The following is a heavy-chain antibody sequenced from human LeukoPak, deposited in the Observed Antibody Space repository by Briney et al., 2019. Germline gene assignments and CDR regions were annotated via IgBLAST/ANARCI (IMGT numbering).Heavy chain of an antibody. D-gene: IGHD2-15*01. J-gene: IGHJ3*02. V-gene: IGHV1-2*06. CDR2: INPNSGGT. Sequence: ASVKVSCKASGGAFSTYAINWVRQAPGQGLEWMGRINPNSGGTNYAQKFQGRVTMTRDTSISTAYMELSRLRSDDTAVYYCARPHRRYCSGGSCYSNPHDAFDIWGQGTMVTVSS. CDR3: ARPHRRYCSGGSCYSNPHDAFDI. CDR1: GGAFSTYA.